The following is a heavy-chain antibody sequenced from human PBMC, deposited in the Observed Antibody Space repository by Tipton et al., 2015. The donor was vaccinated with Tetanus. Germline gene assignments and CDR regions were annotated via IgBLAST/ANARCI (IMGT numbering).Heavy chain of an antibody. V-gene: IGHV4-31*03. Sequence: TLSLTCTVSGASINSGGYYWTWIRQHPGKGLEWIGYRYYTGSTYYTPYLRSRVTISFDTSQNQFSLNLTSVTAADTAVYYCARLYGSTWSDYGAFDIWGRETLVTVSS. D-gene: IGHD3-16*01. CDR1: GASINSGGYY. J-gene: IGHJ3*02. CDR2: RYYTGST. CDR3: ARLYGSTWSDYGAFDI.